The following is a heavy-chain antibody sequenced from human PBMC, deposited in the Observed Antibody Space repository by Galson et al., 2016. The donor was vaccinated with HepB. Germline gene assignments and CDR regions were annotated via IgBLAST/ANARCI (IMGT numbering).Heavy chain of an antibody. D-gene: IGHD4-17*01. CDR3: ARGNQMDYGESYYFYCMDV. J-gene: IGHJ6*03. CDR1: GYTFNSYD. CDR2: INPNRGGR. Sequence: SVKVSCKASGYTFNSYDLHWVRQAPGQGLEWMGWINPNRGGRNYAPKFPGRVTMTRDTSITTAYMELTRLTSDDTAPYYCARGNQMDYGESYYFYCMDVWGKGTTVTVAS. V-gene: IGHV1-2*02.